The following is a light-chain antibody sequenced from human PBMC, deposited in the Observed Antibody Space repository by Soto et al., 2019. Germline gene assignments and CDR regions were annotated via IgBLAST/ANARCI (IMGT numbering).Light chain of an antibody. CDR1: QSISDT. CDR3: QQRGGSPPTWT. V-gene: IGKV3D-15*01. J-gene: IGKJ1*01. Sequence: EIVMTQSPATLSVSPVGRATLSCMASQSISDTLAWYQQKPGQAPRLLIYGASTRATGIPDRFSGSGSGTDFTLTISRLEPEDFAVYYCQQRGGSPPTWTFGQGTKVDIK. CDR2: GAS.